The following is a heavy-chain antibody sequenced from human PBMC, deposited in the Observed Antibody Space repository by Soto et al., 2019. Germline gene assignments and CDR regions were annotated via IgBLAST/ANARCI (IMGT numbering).Heavy chain of an antibody. CDR1: GFTFRSYA. J-gene: IGHJ4*02. Sequence: GGSLRLSCAGSGFTFRSYAMSWVRQAPGKGLEWVSVISGSGSSTNYADSVKGRFTISRDNYKNMLYLQMNSQRGEDTAVYYCARVSPGGSYYFDYWGQGTLVTVSS. D-gene: IGHD3-10*01. CDR3: ARVSPGGSYYFDY. CDR2: ISGSGSST. V-gene: IGHV3-23*01.